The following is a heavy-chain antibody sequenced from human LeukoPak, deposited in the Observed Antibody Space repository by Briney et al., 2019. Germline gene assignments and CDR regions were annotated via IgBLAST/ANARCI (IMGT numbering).Heavy chain of an antibody. CDR3: ARDVSGYDYVGFDY. Sequence: GASVKVSCKASGYTFTGYYMHWVRQAPGQGLEWMGWINPNSGGTNYAQKFQGRVTMTRDTSISTAYMELSRLRSDDTAVYYCARDVSGYDYVGFDYWGQGTLVTVSS. J-gene: IGHJ4*02. D-gene: IGHD5-12*01. CDR2: INPNSGGT. CDR1: GYTFTGYY. V-gene: IGHV1-2*02.